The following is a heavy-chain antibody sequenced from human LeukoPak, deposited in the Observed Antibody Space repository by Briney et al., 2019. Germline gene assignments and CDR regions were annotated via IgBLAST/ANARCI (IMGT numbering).Heavy chain of an antibody. Sequence: ASVKVSCKASRYIFTSYYIHWVRQAPGQGLEWMGWINPNSGGTNYAQKFRDRVTMTGDTSISTAYMELSRLRSDDTAVYYCARDRGSSWYVDYWGQGTLVTVSS. CDR3: ARDRGSSWYVDY. CDR1: RYIFTSYY. J-gene: IGHJ4*02. V-gene: IGHV1-2*02. CDR2: INPNSGGT. D-gene: IGHD6-13*01.